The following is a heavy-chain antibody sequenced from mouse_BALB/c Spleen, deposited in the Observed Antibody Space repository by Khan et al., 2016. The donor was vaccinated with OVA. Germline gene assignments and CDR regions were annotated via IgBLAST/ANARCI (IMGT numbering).Heavy chain of an antibody. CDR1: GFSLTSYT. CDR3: TRDGNYAHWYFDV. D-gene: IGHD2-1*01. V-gene: IGHV5-6-4*01. Sequence: EVELVESGGGLVRPGGSLKLSCAASGFSLTSYTMSWVGKTREKGRGWVATISSGRTYTYYPDSVKGRFTISRDNAKHTLYLQMGSLKSEDTAMYYCTRDGNYAHWYFDVWGAGTTVTVSS. J-gene: IGHJ1*01. CDR2: ISSGRTYT.